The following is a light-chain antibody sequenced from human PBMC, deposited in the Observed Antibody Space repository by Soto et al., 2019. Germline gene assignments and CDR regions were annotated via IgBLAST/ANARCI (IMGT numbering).Light chain of an antibody. CDR3: QQSYSTPRT. CDR1: QSISSN. J-gene: IGKJ2*02. Sequence: DIQMTQSPSSLSASVGDRVTITCRASQSISSNLNWYQQKPGKAPKLLIYAASSLQSGVPSRFSVSGSGTEFTLTIISLQPEEFATYYCQQSYSTPRTLGQGTKLEIK. V-gene: IGKV1-39*01. CDR2: AAS.